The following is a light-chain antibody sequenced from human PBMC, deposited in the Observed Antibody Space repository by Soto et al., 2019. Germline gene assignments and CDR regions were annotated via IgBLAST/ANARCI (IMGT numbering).Light chain of an antibody. J-gene: IGLJ1*01. CDR2: DVS. V-gene: IGLV2-11*01. CDR3: CSYAGSSSDV. Sequence: QSALTQPRSVSGSPGQSVTISCTGTSSDVGGYNYVSWYQQHPGKAPKLMIYDVSKRPSGVPDRFSGSKSGITASLTISGLQAEDEADYYCCSYAGSSSDVFGTGTKLTVL. CDR1: SSDVGGYNY.